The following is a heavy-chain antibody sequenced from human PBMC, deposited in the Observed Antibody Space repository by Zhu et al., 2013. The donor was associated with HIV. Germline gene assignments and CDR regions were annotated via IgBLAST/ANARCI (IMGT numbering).Heavy chain of an antibody. CDR3: ARGRIAAAGIPDLYPLTEGSGGFDA. CDR2: INCHKGVT. D-gene: IGHD6-13*01. J-gene: IGHJ5*02. CDR1: GYTFTGYY. Sequence: QVQLVQSGPEIQKPGASVKVSCKASGYTFTGYYIHWVRQVPGQGLEWMGWINCHKGVTDYAQKFQGRVIMTRDRSISTVYMELSSLKSDDTAVYYCARGRIAAAGIPDLYPLTEGSGGFDAWGQGSAVTVSS. V-gene: IGHV1-2*02.